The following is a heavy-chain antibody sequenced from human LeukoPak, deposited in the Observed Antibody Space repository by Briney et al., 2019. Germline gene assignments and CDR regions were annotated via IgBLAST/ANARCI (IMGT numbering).Heavy chain of an antibody. CDR2: INWNSGSI. CDR1: GFTFDDYA. V-gene: IGHV3-9*01. CDR3: AKDPKAIYGSGSSFDY. J-gene: IGHJ4*02. Sequence: SVRLSCAASGFTFDDYAMHWVRQAPGKGLEWVSGINWNSGSIGYADSVKGRFTISRDNAKNSLYLQMNSLRAEDTALYYCAKDPKAIYGSGSSFDYWGQGTLVTVSS. D-gene: IGHD3-10*01.